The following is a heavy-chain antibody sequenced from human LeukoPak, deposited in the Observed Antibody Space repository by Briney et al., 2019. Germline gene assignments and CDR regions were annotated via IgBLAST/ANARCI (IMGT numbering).Heavy chain of an antibody. D-gene: IGHD3-9*01. J-gene: IGHJ4*02. V-gene: IGHV1-69*04. Sequence: SVKVSCKASGYTFTSYGISWVRQAPGQGLEWMGRIIPIFGIANYAQKFQGRVTITADKSTSTAYMELSSLRSEDTAVYYCARALTHHFDYWGQGTLVTVSS. CDR3: ARALTHHFDY. CDR2: IIPIFGIA. CDR1: GYTFTSYG.